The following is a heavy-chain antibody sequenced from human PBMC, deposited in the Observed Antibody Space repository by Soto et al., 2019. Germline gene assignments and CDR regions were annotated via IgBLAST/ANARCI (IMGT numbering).Heavy chain of an antibody. Sequence: GGSLRLSCAASGFTFSSYSLSWVRQAPGKGLDWVSAIRGSGDNTYYADSVKGRFTISRDNTKNTLYLQMNSLRAEDTAVYYCAKSPTMVRGLIFDYWGQGALVTVSS. CDR3: AKSPTMVRGLIFDY. V-gene: IGHV3-23*01. CDR1: GFTFSSYS. D-gene: IGHD3-10*01. CDR2: IRGSGDNT. J-gene: IGHJ4*02.